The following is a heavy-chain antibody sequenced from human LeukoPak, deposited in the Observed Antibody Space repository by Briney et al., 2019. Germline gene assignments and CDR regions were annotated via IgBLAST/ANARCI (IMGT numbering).Heavy chain of an antibody. D-gene: IGHD3-22*01. CDR3: ARDGIVSDLSMDV. CDR2: TNPNSGGT. Sequence: ASVKVSCKASGYTFTGYYMHWVRQAPGQGLEWMGRTNPNSGGTNYAQKFQGRVTMTRDTSISTAYMELSRLRSDDTAVYYCARDGIVSDLSMDVWGQGTTVTVSS. CDR1: GYTFTGYY. J-gene: IGHJ6*02. V-gene: IGHV1-2*06.